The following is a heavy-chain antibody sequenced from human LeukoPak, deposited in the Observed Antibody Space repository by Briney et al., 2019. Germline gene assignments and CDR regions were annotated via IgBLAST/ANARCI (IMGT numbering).Heavy chain of an antibody. V-gene: IGHV4-59*08. CDR3: ARLVGWYYDSSGYNDI. Sequence: SETPSLTCTVSGGSISSYYWSWIRQPPGKGLEWIGYIYYSGSTNYNPSLKSRVTISVDTSKNQFSLKLSSVTAADTAVYYCARLVGWYYDSSGYNDIWGQGTMVTVSS. D-gene: IGHD3-22*01. CDR2: IYYSGST. CDR1: GGSISSYY. J-gene: IGHJ3*02.